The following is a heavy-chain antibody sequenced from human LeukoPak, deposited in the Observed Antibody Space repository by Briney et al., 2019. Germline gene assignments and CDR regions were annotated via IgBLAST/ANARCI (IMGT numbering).Heavy chain of an antibody. V-gene: IGHV4-59*01. CDR1: GGSISSYY. J-gene: IGHJ4*02. CDR2: IYYSGST. D-gene: IGHD6-19*01. CDR3: ARADSYSSGWYGGLDY. Sequence: LSLTCTVSGGSISSYYWSWIRQPPGKGLEWIGYIYYSGSTNYNPSLKSRVTISVDTSKNQFSLKLSSVTAADTAVYYCARADSYSSGWYGGLDYWGQGTLVTVSS.